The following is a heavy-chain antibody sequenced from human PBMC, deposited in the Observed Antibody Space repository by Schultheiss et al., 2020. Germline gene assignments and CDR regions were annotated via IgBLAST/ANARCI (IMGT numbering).Heavy chain of an antibody. CDR2: INNDGTTS. Sequence: GESLKISCAASGFTFSSSSMAWVRQAPGKVLQWVSSINNDGTTSYYADSVKGRFTISRDNSKNTLYLQMNSLRAEDTAVYYCARAGRYDFWSGYYGNYYYYGMDVWGQGTTVTVSS. CDR3: ARAGRYDFWSGYYGNYYYYGMDV. J-gene: IGHJ6*02. V-gene: IGHV3-23*01. CDR1: GFTFSSSS. D-gene: IGHD3-3*01.